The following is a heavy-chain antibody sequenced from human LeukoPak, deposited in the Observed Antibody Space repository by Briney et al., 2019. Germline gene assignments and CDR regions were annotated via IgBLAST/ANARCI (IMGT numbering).Heavy chain of an antibody. CDR1: GGSISGYY. D-gene: IGHD2-15*01. V-gene: IGHV4-59*01. CDR3: AREPRWSGWFDP. CDR2: IYYSGST. J-gene: IGHJ5*02. Sequence: TSETLSLTCTVSGGSISGYYWSWIRQPPGKGLEWIAYIYYSGSTNYNPSLRSRVTISVDTSKNQFSVRLNSVTAADTAVYYCAREPRWSGWFDPWGQGTLVTVSS.